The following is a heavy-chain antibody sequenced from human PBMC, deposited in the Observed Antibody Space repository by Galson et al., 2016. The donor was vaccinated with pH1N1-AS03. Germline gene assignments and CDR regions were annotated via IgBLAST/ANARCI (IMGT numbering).Heavy chain of an antibody. CDR1: GFTFSSYW. J-gene: IGHJ4*02. CDR3: TTDILVPYYFGPGSYDGH. D-gene: IGHD3-10*01. Sequence: SLRLSCAASGFTFSSYWMHWVRQAPGKGLVWVSRINSDGRSTSYADYVQARFTISRDNAKNTLYLQMNSLRAEDTAVYYCTTDILVPYYFGPGSYDGHWGQGVLVTVSS. V-gene: IGHV3-74*01. CDR2: INSDGRST.